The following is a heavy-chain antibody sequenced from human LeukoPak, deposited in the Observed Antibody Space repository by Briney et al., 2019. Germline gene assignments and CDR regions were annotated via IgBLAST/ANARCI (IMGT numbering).Heavy chain of an antibody. CDR3: ARNGQPHGGEFDY. CDR1: GGTFSSYA. J-gene: IGHJ4*02. D-gene: IGHD2-8*01. V-gene: IGHV1-69*01. Sequence: SVKVSCKASGGTFSSYANSWVRQAPGQGLEWMGGIIPIFGTANYAQKFQGRVTITADESTSTAYMELSSLRSEDTAVYYCARNGQPHGGEFDYWGQGTLVTVSS. CDR2: IIPIFGTA.